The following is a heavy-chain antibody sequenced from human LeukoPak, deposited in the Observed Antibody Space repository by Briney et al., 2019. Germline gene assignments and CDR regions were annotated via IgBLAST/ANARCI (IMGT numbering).Heavy chain of an antibody. CDR2: IYYSGST. Sequence: PSETLSLTCTVSGGSIRSSNYYWGWIRQPPGKGLEWIGNIYYSGSTYYNPSLKSRVTISVDTSKNQFSLRLSFVTAADTAVYYCASRPSYFDYWGQGTLVTVSS. V-gene: IGHV4-39*01. CDR1: GGSIRSSNYY. J-gene: IGHJ4*02. CDR3: ASRPSYFDY.